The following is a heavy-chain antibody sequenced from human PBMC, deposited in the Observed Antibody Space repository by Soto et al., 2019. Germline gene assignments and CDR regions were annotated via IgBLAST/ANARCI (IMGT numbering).Heavy chain of an antibody. Sequence: EVQLVESGGGLVKPGESLRLSCAAPGFSFTNAWMNWVRQAPGKGLEWVGRIKSITDGGATDYATPVKGRFTISRDDSKNTLYLQLNSLKTEDTAVYWCTTDGSVVVPSIPSWFNAFDMWGQGTMVTVSS. CDR2: IKSITDGGAT. V-gene: IGHV3-15*07. CDR1: GFSFTNAW. D-gene: IGHD2-21*02. CDR3: TTDGSVVVPSIPSWFNAFDM. J-gene: IGHJ3*02.